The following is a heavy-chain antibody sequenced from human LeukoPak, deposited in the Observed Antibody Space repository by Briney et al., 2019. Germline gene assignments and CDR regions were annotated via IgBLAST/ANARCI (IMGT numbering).Heavy chain of an antibody. CDR3: ARVSWGILGGFDY. V-gene: IGHV3-30*04. CDR2: ISYDGRNK. CDR1: VFTFSIYA. Sequence: GGSLRLSCAPSVFTFSIYAMHWVRQAPGRGLEWVAVISYDGRNKYYADSVKGRFTISRDNSKNTLYLQMNSLRAEDTAVYYCARVSWGILGGFDYWGQGTLVTVSS. D-gene: IGHD3-16*01. J-gene: IGHJ4*02.